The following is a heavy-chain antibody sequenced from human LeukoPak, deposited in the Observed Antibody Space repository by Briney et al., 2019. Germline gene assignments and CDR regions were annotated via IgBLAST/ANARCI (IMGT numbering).Heavy chain of an antibody. CDR2: ISGSGGST. D-gene: IGHD3-22*01. V-gene: IGHV3-23*01. J-gene: IGHJ3*02. Sequence: PGGSLRLSCAASGFTFSSYGMSWVRQAPGKGLEWVSSISGSGGSTYYADSVKGRFTISRDNSKNTLYLQMNSLRAEDTAVYYCAKDRYYYDSSGYYSNGAFDIWGQGTMVTVSS. CDR1: GFTFSSYG. CDR3: AKDRYYYDSSGYYSNGAFDI.